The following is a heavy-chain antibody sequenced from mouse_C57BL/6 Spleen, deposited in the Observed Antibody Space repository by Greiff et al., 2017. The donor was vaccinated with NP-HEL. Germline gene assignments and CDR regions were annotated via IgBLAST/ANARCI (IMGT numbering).Heavy chain of an antibody. D-gene: IGHD1-1*01. CDR3: VRMRYYGSSYDYAMDY. J-gene: IGHJ4*01. Sequence: EVQGVESGGGLVQPKGSLKLSCAASGFSFNTYAMNWVRQAPGKGLEWVARIRSKSNNYATYYADSVKDRFTISRDDSESMLYLQMNNLKTEDTAMYYCVRMRYYGSSYDYAMDYWGQGTSVTVSS. V-gene: IGHV10-1*01. CDR1: GFSFNTYA. CDR2: IRSKSNNYAT.